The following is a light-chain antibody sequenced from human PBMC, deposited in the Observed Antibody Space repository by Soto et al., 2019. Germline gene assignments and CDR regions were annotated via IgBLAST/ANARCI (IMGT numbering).Light chain of an antibody. Sequence: EVVLTQSSATLSLYPRERAALSCRASENVRTFVDWYQQKPGQAPRLLIYGASNRATGIPARFSGGGSGTEFTLTISSLQSEDFAVYYCQQYNNLPGTFGQGAKVDIK. CDR1: ENVRTF. CDR2: GAS. V-gene: IGKV3D-15*01. CDR3: QQYNNLPGT. J-gene: IGKJ1*01.